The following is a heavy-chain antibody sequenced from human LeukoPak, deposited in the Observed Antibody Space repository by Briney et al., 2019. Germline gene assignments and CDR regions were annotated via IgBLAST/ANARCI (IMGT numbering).Heavy chain of an antibody. J-gene: IGHJ3*02. CDR3: AGQVGGYSGYDRAFDI. V-gene: IGHV4-59*08. CDR2: IYYSGST. D-gene: IGHD5-12*01. CDR1: GGSISSYY. Sequence: AETLSLTCTVSGGSISSYYWSWIRQPPGKGREWIGYIYYSGSTNYNPSLKSRVTISVDTSKNQCSLKLSSVTAADTAVYYCAGQVGGYSGYDRAFDIWGQGTMVTVSS.